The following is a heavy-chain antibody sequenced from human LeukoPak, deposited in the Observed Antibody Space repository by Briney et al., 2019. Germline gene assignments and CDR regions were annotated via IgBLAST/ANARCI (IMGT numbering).Heavy chain of an antibody. CDR1: GGSISSGGYY. J-gene: IGHJ4*02. Sequence: SENLSLTCTVSGGSISSGGYYWSWIRQHPGKGLEWIGYIYYSGSTYYNPSLKSRVTISVDTSKNQFSLKLSSVTAADTAVYYCARVNFPSYGLDYWGQGTLVIVSS. CDR2: IYYSGST. CDR3: ARVNFPSYGLDY. D-gene: IGHD5-18*01. V-gene: IGHV4-31*03.